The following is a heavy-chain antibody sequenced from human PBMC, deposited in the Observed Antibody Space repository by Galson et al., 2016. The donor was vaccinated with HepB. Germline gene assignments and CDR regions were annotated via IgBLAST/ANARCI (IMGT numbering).Heavy chain of an antibody. CDR3: AKEALTGGWFNY. Sequence: SLRLSCAVSGITFSSYAMSWVRQAPGKGPEWVSTIKSYGGSTDYADDVQGRFTISRDDSKSTLYLQMNSLGAEDTAGDYCAKEALTGGWFNYWGQGTLLTVSS. V-gene: IGHV3-23*01. J-gene: IGHJ4*02. CDR1: GITFSSYA. CDR2: IKSYGGST. D-gene: IGHD6-19*01.